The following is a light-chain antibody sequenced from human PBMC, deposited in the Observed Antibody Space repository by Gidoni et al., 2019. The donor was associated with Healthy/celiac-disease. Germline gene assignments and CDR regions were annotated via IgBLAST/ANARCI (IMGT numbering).Light chain of an antibody. V-gene: IGKV3-15*01. CDR1: QSVSSN. CDR2: VAS. J-gene: IGKJ1*01. CDR3: HQYNNWPPWT. Sequence: EIVMTQSPATLSVSPGERATLSCRASQSVSSNLAWYQQKPGQAPRLLIYVASTRATGIPARFSGSGSGTEFTLTISSLQSEDFAVYFCHQYNNWPPWTFGQRTKVEIK.